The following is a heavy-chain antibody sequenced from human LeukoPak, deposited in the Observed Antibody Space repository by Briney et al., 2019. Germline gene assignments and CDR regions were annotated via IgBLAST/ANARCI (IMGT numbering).Heavy chain of an antibody. CDR1: GFTFSSYV. V-gene: IGHV3-23*01. J-gene: IGHJ4*02. Sequence: GGSLRLSCAVSGFTFSSYVMSWVRQAPGKGLEWVSAISGSGGSTYYADSVKGRFTISRDNSKNTLYLQMNSLRVEDTAVYYCAKQARSWYVPTFDYWGQGTLVTVSS. D-gene: IGHD2-15*01. CDR3: AKQARSWYVPTFDY. CDR2: ISGSGGST.